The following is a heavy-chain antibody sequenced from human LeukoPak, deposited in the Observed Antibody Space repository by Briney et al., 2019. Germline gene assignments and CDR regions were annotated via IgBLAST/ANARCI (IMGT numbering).Heavy chain of an antibody. J-gene: IGHJ3*02. D-gene: IGHD2-15*01. CDR3: ARDCSGGSCLSAFDI. CDR1: GYTFTGYY. V-gene: IGHV1-2*02. CDR2: INPNSGGT. Sequence: GASVKVSCTASGYTFTGYYMHWVRQAPGQGLEWMGWINPNSGGTNYAQKFQGRVTMTRDTSISTAYMELSRLRSDDTAVYYCARDCSGGSCLSAFDIWGQGTMVTVSS.